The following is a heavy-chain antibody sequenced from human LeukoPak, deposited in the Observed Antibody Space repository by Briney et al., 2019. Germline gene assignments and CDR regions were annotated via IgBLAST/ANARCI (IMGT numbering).Heavy chain of an antibody. V-gene: IGHV4-30-4*01. CDR1: GGSISSGDYY. J-gene: IGHJ4*02. CDR2: IYYSGST. CDR3: AREVRSSGYSLDY. D-gene: IGHD3-22*01. Sequence: SQTLSLTCTVSGGSISSGDYYWSWIRQPPGKGLEWIGYIYYSGSTNYNPSLKSRVTMSVDTSKNQFSLKLRSVTAADTAVYYCAREVRSSGYSLDYWGQGTLVTVSS.